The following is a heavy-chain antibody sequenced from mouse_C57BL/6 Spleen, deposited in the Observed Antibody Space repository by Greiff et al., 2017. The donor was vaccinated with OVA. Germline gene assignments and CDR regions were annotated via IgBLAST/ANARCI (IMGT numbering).Heavy chain of an antibody. V-gene: IGHV1-76*01. CDR3: AGGQLRLRDAMDY. Sequence: VKVVESGAELVRPGASVKLSCKASGYTFTDYYINWVKQRPGQGLEWIARIYPGSGNTYYNEKFKGKATLTAEKSSSTAYMQLSSLTSEDSAVYFCAGGQLRLRDAMDYWGQGTSVTVSS. CDR1: GYTFTDYY. D-gene: IGHD3-2*02. CDR2: IYPGSGNT. J-gene: IGHJ4*01.